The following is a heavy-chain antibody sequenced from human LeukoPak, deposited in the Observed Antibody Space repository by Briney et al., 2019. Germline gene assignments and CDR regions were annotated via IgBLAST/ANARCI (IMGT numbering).Heavy chain of an antibody. Sequence: ASVKISCKASGYSFNDYYIHWARQAPGQGLEWMGWINPNRGGTGYAQKFQGRVTMTRDTSITTAYMELSSLRSDDTAMYYCARDTCDGVTCYNWFDPWGQGTLVTVSS. D-gene: IGHD4-17*01. CDR3: ARDTCDGVTCYNWFDP. CDR1: GYSFNDYY. CDR2: INPNRGGT. V-gene: IGHV1-2*02. J-gene: IGHJ5*02.